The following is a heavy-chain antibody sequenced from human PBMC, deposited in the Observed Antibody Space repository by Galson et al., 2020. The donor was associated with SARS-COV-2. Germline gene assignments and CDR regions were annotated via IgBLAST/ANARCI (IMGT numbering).Heavy chain of an antibody. J-gene: IGHJ5*02. Sequence: DSVKVSCKASGYTIIKYEINWVRQAHGQRLERMGWMNPHSGNTGYAQKSQGRVTMPRTTSISTAKMELKSLTSEDTAVYYCARSYDDFAAWFDPWGQGTLVAVSS. V-gene: IGHV1-8*01. D-gene: IGHD4-17*01. CDR2: MNPHSGNT. CDR3: ARSYDDFAAWFDP. CDR1: GYTIIKYE.